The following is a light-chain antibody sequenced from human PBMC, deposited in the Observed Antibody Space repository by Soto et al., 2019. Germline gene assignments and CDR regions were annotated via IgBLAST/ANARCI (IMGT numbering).Light chain of an antibody. J-gene: IGKJ1*01. CDR2: GAS. Sequence: EIVMTQSPATLSVSPGERATLSCRASQSVSSNLAWYQQKPGQAPRLLIYGASTRDTGTPARFSGSGSGTEFTLTISSLQSEDFAVYYCQQYNNWPRTFGQGNKVEIK. CDR3: QQYNNWPRT. V-gene: IGKV3-15*01. CDR1: QSVSSN.